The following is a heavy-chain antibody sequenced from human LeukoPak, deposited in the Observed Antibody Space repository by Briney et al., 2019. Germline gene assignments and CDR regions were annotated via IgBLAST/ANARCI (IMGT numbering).Heavy chain of an antibody. CDR2: TSYDGSIK. CDR3: ARDEGRFLEWFADY. CDR1: GFTFSSYA. V-gene: IGHV3-30-3*01. D-gene: IGHD3-3*01. Sequence: GGSLRLSCAASGFTFSSYAMHWVRQAPGKGLEWVAVTSYDGSIKKYADSVKGRFTISRDNAKNTMSLQMNSLRAEDTAIYYCARDEGRFLEWFADYWGQGTLVTVSS. J-gene: IGHJ4*02.